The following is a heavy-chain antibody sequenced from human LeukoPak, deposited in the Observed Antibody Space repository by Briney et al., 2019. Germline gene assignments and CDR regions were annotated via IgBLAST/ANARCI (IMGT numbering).Heavy chain of an antibody. CDR3: ARSSGWYFGYYYYGMDV. J-gene: IGHJ6*02. CDR1: GGSISSYY. V-gene: IGHV4-59*01. D-gene: IGHD6-19*01. Sequence: PSETLSLTCTVSGGSISSYYWSWIRQPPGKGLEWIGCIYYSGSTNYNPSLKSRVTISVDTSKNQFSLKLSSVTAADTAVYYCARSSGWYFGYYYYGMDVWGQGTTVTVSS. CDR2: IYYSGST.